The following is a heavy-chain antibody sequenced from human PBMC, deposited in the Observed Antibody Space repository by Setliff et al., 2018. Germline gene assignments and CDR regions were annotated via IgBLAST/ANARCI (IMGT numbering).Heavy chain of an antibody. D-gene: IGHD6-19*01. CDR2: IYHSGKT. CDR1: GGSISSSNW. Sequence: KTTETLSLTCAVSGGSISSSNWWSWVRQPPGKGLEWIGEIYHSGKTYYNPSLKSRVTLSVDTSKNQFSLKLSSVTAADTAVYYCARLLAGTGGFFYYGVDVWGQGTTVTVSS. CDR3: ARLLAGTGGFFYYGVDV. V-gene: IGHV4-4*02. J-gene: IGHJ6*02.